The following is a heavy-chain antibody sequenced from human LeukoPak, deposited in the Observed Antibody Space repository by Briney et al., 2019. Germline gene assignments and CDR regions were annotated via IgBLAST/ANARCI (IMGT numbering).Heavy chain of an antibody. Sequence: GGSLRLSCAASGFTFSSYAMHWVRQAPGKGLEWVAVISYDGSNKYYADSVKGRFTISRDNSKNTLYLQMNSLRAGDTAVYYCARDLALGTATLDYWGQGTLVTVSS. V-gene: IGHV3-30*04. CDR1: GFTFSSYA. CDR2: ISYDGSNK. J-gene: IGHJ4*02. D-gene: IGHD5-18*01. CDR3: ARDLALGTATLDY.